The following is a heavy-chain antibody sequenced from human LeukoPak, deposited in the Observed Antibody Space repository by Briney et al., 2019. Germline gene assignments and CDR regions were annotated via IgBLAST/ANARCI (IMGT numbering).Heavy chain of an antibody. D-gene: IGHD3-10*01. CDR1: GGSISSGGYY. V-gene: IGHV4-31*03. Sequence: SETLSLTCTVSGGSISSGGYYWSWIRQHPGKGLEWIGYIYYSGSTYYNPSLKSRVTISVDTSKNQFSLKLSSVTAADTAVYYCARYITMVRGVTDWGQGTLVTVSS. CDR3: ARYITMVRGVTD. CDR2: IYYSGST. J-gene: IGHJ4*02.